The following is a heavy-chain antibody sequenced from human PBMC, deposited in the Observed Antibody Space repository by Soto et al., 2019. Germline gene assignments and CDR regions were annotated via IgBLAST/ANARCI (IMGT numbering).Heavy chain of an antibody. CDR2: ISYDGSNK. V-gene: IGHV3-30*18. J-gene: IGHJ4*02. CDR1: GFTFSSYG. D-gene: IGHD3-3*01. Sequence: GGSLRLSCAASGFTFSSYGMHWVRQAPGKGLEWVAVISYDGSNKYYADSVKGRFTISRDNSKNTLYLQMNSLRTEDTAVYYCAKDNTQLSFWSGYGYYFDYWGQGTLVTVSS. CDR3: AKDNTQLSFWSGYGYYFDY.